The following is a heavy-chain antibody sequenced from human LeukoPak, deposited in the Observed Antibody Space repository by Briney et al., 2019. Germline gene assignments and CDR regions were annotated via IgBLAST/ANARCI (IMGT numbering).Heavy chain of an antibody. V-gene: IGHV3-74*01. Sequence: PGGSLRLSCAASGFPFSSYLMHWVRQAPGKGLVWVSRIKSDGSTTTYADSVKGRFTISRDNAKNTLYMQMNSLRAEDTAVYYCAVAYSSSWFGYWGQGTLVTVYS. CDR3: AVAYSSSWFGY. J-gene: IGHJ5*01. CDR2: IKSDGSTT. CDR1: GFPFSSYL. D-gene: IGHD6-13*01.